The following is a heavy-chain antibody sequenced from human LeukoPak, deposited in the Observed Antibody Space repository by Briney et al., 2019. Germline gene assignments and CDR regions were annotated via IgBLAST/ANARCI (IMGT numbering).Heavy chain of an antibody. D-gene: IGHD2-15*01. CDR3: ARPYCSGGDCFRYFDL. V-gene: IGHV1-8*01. Sequence: GASVTVSCTASGYTFTSYDISWVRQATGQGLEWMGWMNPISGNTGYAQKFQGRVTMTRSTSISTAYMELSSLRSEDTAVYYCARPYCSGGDCFRYFDLWGRGTLITVSS. CDR1: GYTFTSYD. CDR2: MNPISGNT. J-gene: IGHJ2*01.